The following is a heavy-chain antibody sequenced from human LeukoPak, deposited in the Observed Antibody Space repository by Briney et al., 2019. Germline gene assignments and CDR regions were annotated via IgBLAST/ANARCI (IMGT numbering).Heavy chain of an antibody. D-gene: IGHD3-10*01. J-gene: IGHJ5*02. CDR1: GYTFTSYD. Sequence: ASVKVSCKASGYTFTSYDINWVRQATGQGLEWMGWMNPNSDNTGYAQKFQGRVTMTRNTSISTAYMELSSLRSEDTAVYYCARGPPVLLWFGEGQNWFDPWGQGTLVTVSS. CDR3: ARGPPVLLWFGEGQNWFDP. V-gene: IGHV1-8*01. CDR2: MNPNSDNT.